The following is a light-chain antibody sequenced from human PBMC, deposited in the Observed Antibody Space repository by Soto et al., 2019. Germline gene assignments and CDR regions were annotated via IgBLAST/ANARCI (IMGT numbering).Light chain of an antibody. CDR2: EVS. J-gene: IGLJ1*01. CDR3: SSYAGSNTSV. Sequence: QSALTQPPSASGSPGQSVTISCTGTSSDVGGYNYVSWYQQHPGKAPKLMIYEVSKRPSGVPDRFSGSKSGNTASLTVSGLPPEDEADYYCSSYAGSNTSVFGTGTKLTVL. V-gene: IGLV2-8*01. CDR1: SSDVGGYNY.